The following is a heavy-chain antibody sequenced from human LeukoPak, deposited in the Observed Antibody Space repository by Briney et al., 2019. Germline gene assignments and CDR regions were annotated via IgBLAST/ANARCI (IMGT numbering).Heavy chain of an antibody. J-gene: IGHJ4*02. CDR1: GVSISSGSYY. V-gene: IGHV4-61*02. Sequence: SQTLSVTCAVSGVSISSGSYYWSWIRQPAGKGLEWIGRIYTSGSTNYNPSLKSRVTISVDTSKNQFSLKLSSVTAAGTAVYYCARGGGDYGGYYFDYWGQGTLVPVSS. D-gene: IGHD4-23*01. CDR3: ARGGGDYGGYYFDY. CDR2: IYTSGST.